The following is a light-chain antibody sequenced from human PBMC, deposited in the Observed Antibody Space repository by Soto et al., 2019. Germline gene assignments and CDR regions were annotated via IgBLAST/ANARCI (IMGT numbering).Light chain of an antibody. J-gene: IGKJ2*03. V-gene: IGKV3-11*01. CDR2: DAS. Sequence: EIVLTQSPATLSLSPGERATLSCTASQSVGTSLAWYQQKAGQAPRLLIYDASDRATGSPAKFSGSGSGTDFTLTISNLEPEDFAVYYCQHGSSWPPMYSFGQGTKLEIK. CDR1: QSVGTS. CDR3: QHGSSWPPMYS.